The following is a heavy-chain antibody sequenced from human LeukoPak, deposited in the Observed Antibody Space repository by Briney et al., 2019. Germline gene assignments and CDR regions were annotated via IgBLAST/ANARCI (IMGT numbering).Heavy chain of an antibody. Sequence: GGSLRLSCAASGFSFSSYWMHWGRQAPGKGLGWVSRINSDGSSTNYADSVKGRFTISRDNAKNTLYLQMNSLRAEDTAVYYCARDPGDYYFDYWGQGTLVTVSS. D-gene: IGHD4-17*01. CDR3: ARDPGDYYFDY. CDR1: GFSFSSYW. CDR2: INSDGSST. V-gene: IGHV3-74*01. J-gene: IGHJ4*02.